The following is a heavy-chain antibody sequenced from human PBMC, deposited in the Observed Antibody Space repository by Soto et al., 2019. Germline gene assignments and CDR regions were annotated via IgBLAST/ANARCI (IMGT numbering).Heavy chain of an antibody. J-gene: IGHJ3*02. CDR3: AHYCSGGSCYQDAFDI. Sequence: QITLKESGPTLVKPTQTLTLTCTFSGFSLSTSGVGVGCIRQPPGKALEWLALIYWDDDKRYSPSLKSRLTITKDTSKNQVVLTMTNMDPVDTATYYCAHYCSGGSCYQDAFDIWGTGTMVTVSS. V-gene: IGHV2-5*02. D-gene: IGHD2-15*01. CDR2: IYWDDDK. CDR1: GFSLSTSGVG.